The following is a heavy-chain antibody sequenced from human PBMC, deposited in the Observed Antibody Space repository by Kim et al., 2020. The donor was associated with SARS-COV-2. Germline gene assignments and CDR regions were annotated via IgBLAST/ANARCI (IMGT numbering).Heavy chain of an antibody. CDR2: ISHDGSEK. J-gene: IGHJ5*02. CDR3: SKDVYSSGRYNYFDP. Sequence: GGSLRLSCTASAFSLRTFGVHWVRQAAGKGLEWVAMISHDGSEKFYTDSVKGRFTLSRDDSQNTVHLEMNSLRAEDTALYYCSKDVYSSGRYNYFDPWG. V-gene: IGHV3-30*18. CDR1: AFSLRTFG. D-gene: IGHD6-19*01.